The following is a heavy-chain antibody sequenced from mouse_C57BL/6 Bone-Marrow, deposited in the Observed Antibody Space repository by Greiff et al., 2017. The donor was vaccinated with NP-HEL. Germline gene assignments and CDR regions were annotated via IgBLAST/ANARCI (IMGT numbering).Heavy chain of an antibody. Sequence: QVQLQQPGAELVKPGASVKLSCKASGYTFTSYWMHWVKQRPGQGLEWIGMIHPNSGSTNYNEKFKSKATLTVDKSSSTAYMQLSSLTSEDSAVYYCARSVGKLPYFDYWGQGTTLTVSS. CDR1: GYTFTSYW. CDR2: IHPNSGST. CDR3: ARSVGKLPYFDY. J-gene: IGHJ2*01. V-gene: IGHV1-64*01. D-gene: IGHD5-5*01.